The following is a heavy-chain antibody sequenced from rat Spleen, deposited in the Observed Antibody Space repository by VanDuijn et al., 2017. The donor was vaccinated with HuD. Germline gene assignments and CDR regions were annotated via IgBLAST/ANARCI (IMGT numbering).Heavy chain of an antibody. D-gene: IGHD1-11*01. CDR3: ARRHYGYTDYFDY. Sequence: EVQLVESGGGLVQPGRSLKLSCAASGFTFSNYYMAWVRQAPTKGLEWVAYISAGGGSTYYRDSVKGRFTISRDNVKSTLYLQMDSLGSEDTATYYCARRHYGYTDYFDYWGQGVMVTVSS. CDR1: GFTFSNYY. V-gene: IGHV5-27*01. CDR2: ISAGGGST. J-gene: IGHJ2*01.